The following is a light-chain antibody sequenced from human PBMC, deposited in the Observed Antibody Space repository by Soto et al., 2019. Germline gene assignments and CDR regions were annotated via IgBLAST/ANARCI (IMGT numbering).Light chain of an antibody. CDR2: DAS. CDR1: QSVSSY. J-gene: IGKJ5*01. Sequence: EIVLTQSPATLSLSPGERATLSCRASQSVSSYLAWYQQKPAQAPRLLIYDASNRATGIPARFSGSGSGTDFTLTISSLEPEDFAVYYCQQRSNWPPIITFGQGTRLEIK. V-gene: IGKV3-11*01. CDR3: QQRSNWPPIIT.